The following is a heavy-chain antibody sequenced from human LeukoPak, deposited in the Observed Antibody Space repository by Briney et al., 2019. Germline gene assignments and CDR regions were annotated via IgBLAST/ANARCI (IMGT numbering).Heavy chain of an antibody. J-gene: IGHJ6*03. CDR3: AKCPMAYYYYMDV. Sequence: GGSLRLSCAASGFTFSSYTMRWVRQAPGKGREWVSAIRGNGVSTYYADSVKGRFNNSRDNSKNTLYLQMNNLRAEDTAVYYCAKCPMAYYYYMDVWGKGTTVTVSS. D-gene: IGHD3-10*01. CDR1: GFTFSSYT. CDR2: IRGNGVST. V-gene: IGHV3-23*01.